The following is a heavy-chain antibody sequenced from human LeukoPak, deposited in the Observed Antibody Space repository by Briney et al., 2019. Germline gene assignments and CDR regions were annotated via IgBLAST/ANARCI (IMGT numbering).Heavy chain of an antibody. D-gene: IGHD2-2*01. Sequence: GGSLRLSCAASGFTVTNTYVRWVRQAPGKGLEWVSGVSGSGGSTHYADSVKGRFTISRDNSKNTLYLQMNSLRAEDTAVYYCAASLPNIVVVPATKGPFGYWGQGTLVTVSS. CDR2: VSGSGGST. J-gene: IGHJ4*02. CDR1: GFTVTNTY. CDR3: AASLPNIVVVPATKGPFGY. V-gene: IGHV3-23*01.